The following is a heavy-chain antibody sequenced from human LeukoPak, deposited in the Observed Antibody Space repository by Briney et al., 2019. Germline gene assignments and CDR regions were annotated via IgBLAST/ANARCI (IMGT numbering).Heavy chain of an antibody. Sequence: SQTLSLTCTVSGGSISSGSYYWSWLRQPAGKGLEWIGRIYTSGSTNYSPSLKSRLTISVDTSKNQFSLKLSSVTAADTAVYYCAREGGHSYQDYWGQGTLVTVSS. J-gene: IGHJ4*02. CDR1: GGSISSGSYY. D-gene: IGHD5-18*01. V-gene: IGHV4-61*02. CDR3: AREGGHSYQDY. CDR2: IYTSGST.